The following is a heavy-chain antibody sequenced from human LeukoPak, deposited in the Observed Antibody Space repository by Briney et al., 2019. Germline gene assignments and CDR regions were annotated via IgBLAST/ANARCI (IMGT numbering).Heavy chain of an antibody. J-gene: IGHJ6*02. Sequence: PGGSLRLSCAASGFTFSSYDMHWVRQPTGKGLEWVSAIGVAGDTFYAGSVKGQFTISRENARNALFLQMNSLRAGDTAVYYCTRDRHGMDVWGQGTTVTVSS. V-gene: IGHV3-13*01. CDR1: GFTFSSYD. CDR3: TRDRHGMDV. CDR2: IGVAGDT.